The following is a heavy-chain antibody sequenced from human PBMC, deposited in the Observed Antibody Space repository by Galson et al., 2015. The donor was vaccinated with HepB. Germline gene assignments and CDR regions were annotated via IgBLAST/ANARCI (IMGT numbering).Heavy chain of an antibody. Sequence: SLRLSCAASGFAFDNHAMSWVRQAPGRGPEWISGITGKGDSTFYADSVKGRFTVSKDNSNNMLYLQMNSLRGEDAGLYFCAKGYGLFDSWGQGILVTVSS. CDR1: GFAFDNHA. D-gene: IGHD5-18*01. CDR3: AKGYGLFDS. J-gene: IGHJ5*01. CDR2: ITGKGDST. V-gene: IGHV3-23*01.